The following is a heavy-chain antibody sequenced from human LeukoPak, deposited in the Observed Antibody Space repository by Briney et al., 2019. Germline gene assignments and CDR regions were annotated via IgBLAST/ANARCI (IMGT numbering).Heavy chain of an antibody. Sequence: PGGSLRLSCAASGFTFSSYAMSWVRQAPGKRLEWVSAISGSGGSTYYADSVKGRFTISRDNSKNTLYLQMNSLRAEDTAVYYCVIGSPILIPGDIWGQGTMVTVSS. CDR3: VIGSPILIPGDI. V-gene: IGHV3-23*01. CDR1: GFTFSSYA. D-gene: IGHD1-26*01. J-gene: IGHJ3*02. CDR2: ISGSGGST.